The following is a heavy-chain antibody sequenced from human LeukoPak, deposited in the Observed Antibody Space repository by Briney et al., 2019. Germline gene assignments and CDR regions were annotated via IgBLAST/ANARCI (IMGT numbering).Heavy chain of an antibody. CDR2: IRYDGSNK. CDR1: GFTFSSYG. CDR3: AKDRGIASGYYMDV. V-gene: IGHV3-30*02. J-gene: IGHJ6*03. Sequence: GGSLRLSCEASGFTFSSYGMHWVRQAPGKGLEWVAFIRYDGSNKYYADSVKGRFTISRDNSKNTLYLQMNSLRAEDTAVYYCAKDRGIASGYYMDVWGKGTTVTVSS. D-gene: IGHD3-10*01.